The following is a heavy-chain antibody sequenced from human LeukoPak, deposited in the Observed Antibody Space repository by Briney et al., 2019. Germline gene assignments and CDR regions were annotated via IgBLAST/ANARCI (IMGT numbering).Heavy chain of an antibody. CDR3: ARGRPNLLYDY. V-gene: IGHV1-69*05. D-gene: IGHD2-8*01. CDR1: GYTFTGYY. CDR2: IIPIFGTA. J-gene: IGHJ4*02. Sequence: SVKVSCKASGYTFTGYYMHWVRQAPGQGLEWMGRIIPIFGTANYAQKFQGRVTITTDESTSTAYMELSSLRSEDTAVYYCARGRPNLLYDYWGQGTLVTVSS.